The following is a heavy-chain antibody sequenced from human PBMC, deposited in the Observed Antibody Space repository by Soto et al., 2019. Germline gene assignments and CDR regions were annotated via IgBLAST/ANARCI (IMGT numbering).Heavy chain of an antibody. CDR1: GFTFSSYA. Sequence: LRLSCAASGFTFSSYAMRWVRQAPGKGLEWVAVISYDGSNKYYADSVKGRFTISRDNSKNTLYLQMNSLRAEDTAVYYCARARDIVVVPAATPLDYWGQGTLVTVSS. V-gene: IGHV3-30-3*01. CDR3: ARARDIVVVPAATPLDY. CDR2: ISYDGSNK. J-gene: IGHJ4*02. D-gene: IGHD2-2*01.